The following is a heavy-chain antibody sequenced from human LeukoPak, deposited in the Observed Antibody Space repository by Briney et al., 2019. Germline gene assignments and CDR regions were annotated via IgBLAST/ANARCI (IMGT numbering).Heavy chain of an antibody. D-gene: IGHD1-1*01. Sequence: GGSLRLSCAASGFTFSSYAMHWVRQAPGKGLEWVAVISYDGSNKYYADSVKGRFTISRDNSKNTLYLQMNSLRAEDTAVYYCAMVSWTYASDIWGQGTMVTVSS. CDR1: GFTFSSYA. CDR2: ISYDGSNK. V-gene: IGHV3-30*04. J-gene: IGHJ3*02. CDR3: AMVSWTYASDI.